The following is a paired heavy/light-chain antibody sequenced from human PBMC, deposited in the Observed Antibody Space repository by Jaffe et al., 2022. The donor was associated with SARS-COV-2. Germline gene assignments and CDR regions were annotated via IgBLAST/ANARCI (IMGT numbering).Heavy chain of an antibody. V-gene: IGHV3-74*01. CDR2: ICEGDSVT. D-gene: IGHD1-26*01. CDR1: GFIFSNYC. J-gene: IGHJ4*02. Sequence: EVQLVESGGGLVQPGGSLRLSCAASGFIFSNYCMHWVRQVPGKGLVWVSRICEGDSVTNYADSVKGRFTVSRDNAKNTLYLQMNNLRAEDTAVYYCVRDLREGDYWGQGTLVTVSS. CDR3: VRDLREGDY.
Light chain of an antibody. Sequence: QSALTQPASVSGSPGQSITISCTGTSSDVGAYNHVAWHQQHPGKAPKVVVYDVSIRPSGVSNRFSGSKSDNTASLTISGLQAEDEADYYCSSFTSSNTHVFGTGTKVTVL. CDR1: SSDVGAYNH. V-gene: IGLV2-14*03. CDR3: SSFTSSNTHV. CDR2: DVS. J-gene: IGLJ1*01.